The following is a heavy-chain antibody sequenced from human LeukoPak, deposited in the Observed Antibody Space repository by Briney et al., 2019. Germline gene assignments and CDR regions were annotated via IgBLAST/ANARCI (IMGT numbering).Heavy chain of an antibody. Sequence: GGSLRLSCAASGFTFSSYAMSWVRQAPGKGLEWVSAISGSGGSTYYADPVKGRFTISRDNSKNTLYLQMSSLRAEDTAVYYCAKGIAAAGSYYGVDVWGQGTTVTVSS. CDR2: ISGSGGST. CDR1: GFTFSSYA. V-gene: IGHV3-23*01. D-gene: IGHD6-13*01. J-gene: IGHJ6*02. CDR3: AKGIAAAGSYYGVDV.